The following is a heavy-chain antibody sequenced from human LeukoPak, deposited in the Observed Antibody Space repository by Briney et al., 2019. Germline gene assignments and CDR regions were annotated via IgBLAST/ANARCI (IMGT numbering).Heavy chain of an antibody. V-gene: IGHV3-53*05. D-gene: IGHD2-21*01. CDR2: IYSGGST. CDR1: GFTVSSNY. J-gene: IGHJ4*02. Sequence: GESLRLSCAASGFTVSSNYMSWVRQAPGKGLEWVSVIYSGGSTYYADSVKGRFTISRDNSKNTLYLQMNSLRAEDMALYYCAKDMGVGLIGANFDYWGQGTLVTVSS. CDR3: AKDMGVGLIGANFDY.